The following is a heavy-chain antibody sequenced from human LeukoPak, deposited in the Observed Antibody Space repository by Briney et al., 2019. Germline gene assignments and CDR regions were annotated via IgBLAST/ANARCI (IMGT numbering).Heavy chain of an antibody. CDR1: GGSTSSGGYY. CDR2: IYYSGST. D-gene: IGHD4-17*01. V-gene: IGHV4-31*03. J-gene: IGHJ5*02. CDR3: ASYGDYEGWGNWFDP. Sequence: SQTLSLTCTVSGGSTSSGGYYWSWIRQHPGKGPEWIGYIYYSGSTYYNPSLKSRVTISVDTSKNQFSLKLSSVTAADTAVYYCASYGDYEGWGNWFDPWGQGTLVTVSS.